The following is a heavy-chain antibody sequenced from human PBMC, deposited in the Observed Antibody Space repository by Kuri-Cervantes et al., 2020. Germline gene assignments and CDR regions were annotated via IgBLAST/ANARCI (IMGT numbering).Heavy chain of an antibody. Sequence: ASVKVSCKASGYTFTSYDINWVRQATGQGLEWMGWMNPNSGNTGYAQKFQGRVTMTEDTSTDTAYMELSSLRSEDTAVYYCATRAPYIVVVPAAANAFDIWGQGTMVTVSS. CDR2: MNPNSGNT. V-gene: IGHV1-8*01. CDR3: ATRAPYIVVVPAAANAFDI. J-gene: IGHJ3*02. D-gene: IGHD2-2*01. CDR1: GYTFTSYD.